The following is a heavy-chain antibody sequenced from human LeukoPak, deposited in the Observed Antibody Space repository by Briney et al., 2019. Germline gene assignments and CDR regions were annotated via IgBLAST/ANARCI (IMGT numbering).Heavy chain of an antibody. V-gene: IGHV4-59*01. CDR1: GGSISSYY. CDR3: ARAAYCGGGCYYYFDY. D-gene: IGHD2-21*02. J-gene: IGHJ4*02. CDR2: LYYSGNT. Sequence: SETLSLTCTVSGGSISSYYWHWIRQPPGKGLEWIGYLYYSGNTYYNPSLKSRVTMSVDTSKNQFSLKLSSVTAADTAVYFCARAAYCGGGCYYYFDYWGQGTLVTVSS.